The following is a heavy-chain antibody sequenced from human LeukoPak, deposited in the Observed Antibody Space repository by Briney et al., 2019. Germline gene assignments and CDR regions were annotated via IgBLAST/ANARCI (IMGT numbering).Heavy chain of an antibody. CDR3: AKSRAAIVGATTSYDY. V-gene: IGHV3-30*18. Sequence: GGSLRLSCAASGFTFSSYGMHWVRQAPGKGLEWVAVISYDGSNKYYADSVKGRFTISRDNSKNTLYLQMNSLRAEDTAVYYCAKSRAAIVGATTSYDYWGQGTLVTVSS. J-gene: IGHJ4*02. CDR2: ISYDGSNK. CDR1: GFTFSSYG. D-gene: IGHD1-26*01.